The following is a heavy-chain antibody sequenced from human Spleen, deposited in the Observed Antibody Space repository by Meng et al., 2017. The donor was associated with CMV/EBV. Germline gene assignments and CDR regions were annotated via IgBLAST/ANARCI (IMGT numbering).Heavy chain of an antibody. CDR2: ILYSGST. CDR3: ATARVVEGVKWVDP. Sequence: SGGSINSGGYYWSWSRQHPGKGLEWIGYILYSGSTYYNPSLKSRVIISLDKSRNQCSLKSTSVNTADAAVYYCATARVVEGVKWVDPWGQGILVTVSS. V-gene: IGHV4-31*02. CDR1: GGSINSGGYY. J-gene: IGHJ5*02. D-gene: IGHD3-10*01.